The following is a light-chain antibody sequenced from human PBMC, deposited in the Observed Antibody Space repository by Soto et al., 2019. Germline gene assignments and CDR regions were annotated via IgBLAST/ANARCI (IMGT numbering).Light chain of an antibody. J-gene: IGKJ1*01. CDR3: QQYNNWPPWT. CDR2: HAS. CDR1: RSVSSN. Sequence: EIVMTQSPATLSVSPGERATLSCRASRSVSSNLAWYQQKPGQAPRLLIYHASIRASDIPARFSGSGSGTEFTLTISSLQSDDFALYYCQQYNNWPPWTFGQGTKVEIK. V-gene: IGKV3-15*01.